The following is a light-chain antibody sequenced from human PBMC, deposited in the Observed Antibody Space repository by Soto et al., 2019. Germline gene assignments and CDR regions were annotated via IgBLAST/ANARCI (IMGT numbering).Light chain of an antibody. CDR2: DVS. Sequence: IVMTQSPATLSVSPGERATLSCRASQSINSNLAWYQQKPGQAPRLLIYDVSIRATGVPARFSASGSGTDFTLTISDVQPEDFALYYCHQRQSWPRTFGQGTKVDIK. CDR1: QSINSN. CDR3: HQRQSWPRT. V-gene: IGKV3-15*01. J-gene: IGKJ1*01.